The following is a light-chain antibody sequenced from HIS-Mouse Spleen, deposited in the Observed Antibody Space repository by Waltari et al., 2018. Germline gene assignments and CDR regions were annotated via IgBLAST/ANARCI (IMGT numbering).Light chain of an antibody. CDR1: SSDVGSYNL. CDR2: EGS. CDR3: CSYAGSSNVV. J-gene: IGLJ2*01. V-gene: IGLV2-23*01. Sequence: QSALTQPASVSGSPGQSITIPCTGTSSDVGSYNLVSWYHQHPGKAPKLMIYEGSKRLSGGSNRCSGSKSGNTASLTISGLQAEDEADYYCCSYAGSSNVVFGGGTKLTVL.